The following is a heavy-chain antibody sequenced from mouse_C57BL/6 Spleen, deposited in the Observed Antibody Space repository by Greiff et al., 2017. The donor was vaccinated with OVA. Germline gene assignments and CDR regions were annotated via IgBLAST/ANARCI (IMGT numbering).Heavy chain of an antibody. CDR3: ARSPLSTTVVAPYYAMDY. D-gene: IGHD1-1*01. V-gene: IGHV1-64*01. Sequence: QVQLQQPGAELVKPGASVKLSCKASGYTFTSYWMHWVKQRPGQGLEWIGMIHPNSGSTNYNEKFKSKATLTVDKSSSTAYMQLSSLTSEDSAVYYCARSPLSTTVVAPYYAMDYWGQGTSVTVSS. CDR1: GYTFTSYW. J-gene: IGHJ4*01. CDR2: IHPNSGST.